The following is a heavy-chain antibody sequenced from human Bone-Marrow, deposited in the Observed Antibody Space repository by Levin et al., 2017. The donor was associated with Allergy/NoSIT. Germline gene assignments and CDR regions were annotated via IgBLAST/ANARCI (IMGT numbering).Heavy chain of an antibody. Sequence: GGSLRLSCAASGFSFSSYSMNWICQAPGRGLEWVSYISRNSSTISYADPVKGRFTISRDNAKNSLYLPMNSLCDEDTAVYDCARPNCSGRSCYYYCDAWGQGTLVTGSS. D-gene: IGHD2-15*01. J-gene: IGHJ4*02. V-gene: IGHV3-48*02. CDR3: ARPNCSGRSCYYYCDA. CDR1: GFSFSSYS. CDR2: ISRNSSTI.